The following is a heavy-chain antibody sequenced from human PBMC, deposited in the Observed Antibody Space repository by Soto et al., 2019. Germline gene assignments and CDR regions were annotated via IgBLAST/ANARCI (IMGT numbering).Heavy chain of an antibody. Sequence: SVKVSCKASGGTFSSYAISWVRQAPGQGLEWMGGIIPIFGTANYAQKIQGRVTITADESTSTAYMELSSLRSEDTAEYYCAREEAGYCTNGVCSNWFDPWGQGTLVTVSS. D-gene: IGHD2-8*01. CDR2: IIPIFGTA. CDR1: GGTFSSYA. J-gene: IGHJ5*02. CDR3: AREEAGYCTNGVCSNWFDP. V-gene: IGHV1-69*13.